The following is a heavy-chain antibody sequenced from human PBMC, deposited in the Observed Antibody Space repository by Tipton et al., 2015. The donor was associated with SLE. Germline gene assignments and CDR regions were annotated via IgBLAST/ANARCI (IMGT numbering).Heavy chain of an antibody. CDR1: GDSVTSSGYY. V-gene: IGHV4-61*08. CDR2: IYYTGNT. Sequence: TLSLTCTATGDSVTSSGYYWSWIRQPPGKGLEWIGYIYYTGNTNSNPSLKSRVTMSVDTSKSQFSLKLTFVSAADTAIYYCARMGLCTTTTCNEGAFDVWGQGSMVTVSS. D-gene: IGHD2-2*01. J-gene: IGHJ3*01. CDR3: ARMGLCTTTTCNEGAFDV.